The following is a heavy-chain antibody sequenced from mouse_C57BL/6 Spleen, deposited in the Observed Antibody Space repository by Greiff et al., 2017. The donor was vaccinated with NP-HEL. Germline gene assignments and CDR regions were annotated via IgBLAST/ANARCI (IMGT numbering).Heavy chain of an antibody. CDR2: FYPGSGSI. Sequence: QVQLQQSGAELVKPGASVKLSCKASGYTFTEYTIHWVKQRSGQGLEWIGWFYPGSGSIKYNEKFKDKATLYADKSSSTVYMELSRLTSEDSAVYFCARHEEAYYSPYYYAMDYWGQGTSVTVSS. CDR1: GYTFTEYT. J-gene: IGHJ4*01. CDR3: ARHEEAYYSPYYYAMDY. V-gene: IGHV1-62-2*01. D-gene: IGHD2-12*01.